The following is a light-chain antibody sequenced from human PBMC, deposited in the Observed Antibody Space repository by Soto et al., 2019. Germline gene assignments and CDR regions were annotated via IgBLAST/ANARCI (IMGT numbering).Light chain of an antibody. J-gene: IGKJ1*01. Sequence: DIVLTQSPGTLSLSPGERATLSCRASQSVSSNYLAWYQQKPGQAPRVLIYGASSRATGIPDRFSGSGSGTDFTLTISRLEPEDFAVYYCQQYGSSPWTFGQGTKVDIK. CDR2: GAS. V-gene: IGKV3-20*01. CDR3: QQYGSSPWT. CDR1: QSVSSNY.